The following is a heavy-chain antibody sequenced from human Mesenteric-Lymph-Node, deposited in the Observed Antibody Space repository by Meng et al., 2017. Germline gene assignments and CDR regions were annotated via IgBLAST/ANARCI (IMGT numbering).Heavy chain of an antibody. J-gene: IGHJ4*02. V-gene: IGHV3-66*01. CDR3: AAGADPDY. D-gene: IGHD3-10*01. CDR1: GFTVNSNH. Sequence: VQLGGAGGGLVQPWGSLSLSCAASGFTVNSNHMSWVRQAPGKGLEWVSVIDIDGGPHYIASVRGRFTISRDNSKNTLYLQMNSLTAEDTAVYYCAAGADPDYWGQGALVTVSS. CDR2: IDIDGGP.